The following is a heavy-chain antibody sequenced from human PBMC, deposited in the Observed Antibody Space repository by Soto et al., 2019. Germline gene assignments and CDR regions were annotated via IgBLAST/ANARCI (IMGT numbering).Heavy chain of an antibody. J-gene: IGHJ4*02. CDR3: TSIAAPGTNQFDC. CDR1: GFYIGRSMYY. V-gene: IGHV4-39*01. Sequence: PSETLSLTCTVSGFYIGRSMYYWGWISPSPGKGLEWIGNIYYSGNTFYNPSLKSRVTISVDTSKNQFYLHLSSVTAADTAIFYCTSIAAPGTNQFDCWGQGTLVT. CDR2: IYYSGNT. D-gene: IGHD6-13*01.